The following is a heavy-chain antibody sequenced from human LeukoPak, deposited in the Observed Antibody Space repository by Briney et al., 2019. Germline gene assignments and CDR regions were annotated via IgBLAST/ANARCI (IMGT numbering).Heavy chain of an antibody. CDR1: GFTFSSYA. CDR3: AKKTQRANYYDSSGYYPV. J-gene: IGHJ4*02. CDR2: ISGSGGST. D-gene: IGHD3-22*01. Sequence: GGSLRLSCAASGFTFSSYAMSWVRQAPGKGLEWVSAISGSGGSTYYADSVKGRFTISRDNSKNTLYLQMNSLRAEDTAVYYCAKKTQRANYYDSSGYYPVWGQGTLVTVSS. V-gene: IGHV3-23*01.